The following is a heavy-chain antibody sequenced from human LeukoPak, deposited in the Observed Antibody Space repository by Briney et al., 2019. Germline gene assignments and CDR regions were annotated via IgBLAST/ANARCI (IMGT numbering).Heavy chain of an antibody. CDR3: GMSGDRVPLQDDVFDV. J-gene: IGHJ3*01. D-gene: IGHD1-26*01. Sequence: GESLKISCKVSGYSFTSYCIGWVRQMPGKGLEWMGIIYPGDSGPTYSPSFQGQVTVSVDKSINTAYLQWSSLQASDTAMYYCGMSGDRVPLQDDVFDVWGQGTMVTVST. CDR1: GYSFTSYC. V-gene: IGHV5-51*01. CDR2: IYPGDSGP.